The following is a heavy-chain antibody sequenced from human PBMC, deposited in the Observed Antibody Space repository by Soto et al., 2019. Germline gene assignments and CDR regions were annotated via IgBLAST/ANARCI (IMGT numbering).Heavy chain of an antibody. D-gene: IGHD3-10*01. J-gene: IGHJ4*02. CDR3: AKDPWGTMVRGGDFDY. V-gene: IGHV3-23*01. Sequence: EVQLLESGGGLVQPGGSLRLSCAASGFTFSSYAMSWVRQAPGKGLEWVSAISGSGGSTYYADSVKGRFTISRDNSKNTLYLQMNSLRAEDTAVYYCAKDPWGTMVRGGDFDYWGQGTLVTVSS. CDR1: GFTFSSYA. CDR2: ISGSGGST.